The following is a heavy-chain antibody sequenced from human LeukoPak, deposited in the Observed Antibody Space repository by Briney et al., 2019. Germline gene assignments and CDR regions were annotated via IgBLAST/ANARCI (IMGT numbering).Heavy chain of an antibody. CDR3: AGSESVVTPITTNYFDY. CDR1: GGTFSSYA. D-gene: IGHD4-23*01. CDR2: IIPILGIA. V-gene: IGHV1-69*04. J-gene: IGHJ4*02. Sequence: GASVKVSCKASGGTFSSYAISWVRQAPGQGLEWMGRIIPILGIANYAQKFQGRVTITADKSTSTAYMELSSLRSEDTAVYYCAGSESVVTPITTNYFDYWGQGTLVTVSS.